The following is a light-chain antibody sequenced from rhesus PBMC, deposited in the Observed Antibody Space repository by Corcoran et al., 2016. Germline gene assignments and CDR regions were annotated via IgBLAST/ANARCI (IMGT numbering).Light chain of an antibody. CDR2: GAS. Sequence: ETVVTQSPATLSLSPGERATLSCRASQSVGSYLAWYQQKPGQAPRLLIYGASSRATGIPDRCSGSGEGTDFTVTISSREPEDVGVYYCQQSSILSPTFGQGTKVEIK. J-gene: IGKJ1*01. V-gene: IGKV3-24*04. CDR1: QSVGSY. CDR3: QQSSILSPT.